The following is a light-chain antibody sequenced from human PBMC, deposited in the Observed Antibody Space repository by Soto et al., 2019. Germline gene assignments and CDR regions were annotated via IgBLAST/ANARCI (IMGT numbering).Light chain of an antibody. CDR1: QSLLHSNGYNY. CDR2: LGS. J-gene: IGKJ3*01. Sequence: IVMTQXAXSVXVXXXNPSSXXXMAXQSLLHSNGYNYLDWYLQKPGQSPQLLIYLGSNRSSGVPDRFSGSGSGTDFTLKISRVEAEDVGVYYCMQALQTLTFGPGTKVDI. CDR3: MQALQTLT. V-gene: IGKV2-28*01.